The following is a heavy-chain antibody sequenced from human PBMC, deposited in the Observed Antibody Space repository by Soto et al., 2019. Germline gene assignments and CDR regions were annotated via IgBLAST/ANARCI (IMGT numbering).Heavy chain of an antibody. CDR3: ARDHIVVVPAAIISYYYYYGMDV. D-gene: IGHD2-2*01. Sequence: EVQLVESGGGLVQPGGSLRLSCAASGFTFSSYWMSWVRQAPGKGLEWVANIKQDGSEKYYVDSVKGRFTISRDNAKNSLYLQMNSLRAEDTAVYYCARDHIVVVPAAIISYYYYYGMDVWGQGTTVTVSS. CDR1: GFTFSSYW. CDR2: IKQDGSEK. J-gene: IGHJ6*02. V-gene: IGHV3-7*03.